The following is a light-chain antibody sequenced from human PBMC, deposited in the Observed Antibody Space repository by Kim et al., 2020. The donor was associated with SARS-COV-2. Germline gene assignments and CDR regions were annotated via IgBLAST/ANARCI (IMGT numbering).Light chain of an antibody. CDR2: QDS. J-gene: IGLJ2*01. V-gene: IGLV3-1*01. CDR1: KLGDKY. Sequence: SPGQTARITCSGDKLGDKYACWYQQKPGQSPVLVIYQDSKRPSGIPERFSGSNSGNTATLTISGTQAMDEADYYCQAWDSSTKVVFGGGTQLTVL. CDR3: QAWDSSTKVV.